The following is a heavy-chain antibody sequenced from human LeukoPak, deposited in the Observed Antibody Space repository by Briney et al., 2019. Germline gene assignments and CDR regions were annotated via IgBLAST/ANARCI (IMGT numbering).Heavy chain of an antibody. D-gene: IGHD2-15*01. Sequence: ASVKVSCKASGYTFTSYYMHWVRQAPGQGLEWMGIINPSGGSTSYAQKFQGRVTMTRDKSTSTVYMELSSLRSEDTAVYYCARGRRVGLPSGYYYYGMDVWGQGTTVTVSS. CDR3: ARGRRVGLPSGYYYYGMDV. V-gene: IGHV1-46*01. J-gene: IGHJ6*02. CDR1: GYTFTSYY. CDR2: INPSGGST.